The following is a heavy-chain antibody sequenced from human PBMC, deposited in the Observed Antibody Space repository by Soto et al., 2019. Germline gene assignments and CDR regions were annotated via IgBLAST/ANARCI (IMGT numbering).Heavy chain of an antibody. D-gene: IGHD1-26*01. Sequence: GSLKLSCAASGXTFTSYAMSWVRQAPGKGLEWVSAMSGSGGYTYYADSVNRRLTISRDSSNNTLYLQMNSLRVEDTAVYYCAKELGGGSYWDSHYYGMDVWGQGITVTVSS. V-gene: IGHV3-23*01. CDR2: MSGSGGYT. CDR3: AKELGGGSYWDSHYYGMDV. CDR1: GXTFTSYA. J-gene: IGHJ6*02.